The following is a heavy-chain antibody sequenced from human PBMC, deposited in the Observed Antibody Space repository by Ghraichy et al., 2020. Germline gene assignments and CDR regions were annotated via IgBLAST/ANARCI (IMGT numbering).Heavy chain of an antibody. V-gene: IGHV4-4*07. CDR2: IYTSGST. J-gene: IGHJ4*02. Sequence: SQTLSLTCTVSGGSISSYYWSWIRQPAGKGLEWIGRIYTSGSTNYNPSLKSRVTMSVDTSKNQFSLKLSSVTAADTAVYYCAREGVIFGVVDYWGQGTLVTVSS. CDR1: GGSISSYY. CDR3: AREGVIFGVVDY. D-gene: IGHD3-3*01.